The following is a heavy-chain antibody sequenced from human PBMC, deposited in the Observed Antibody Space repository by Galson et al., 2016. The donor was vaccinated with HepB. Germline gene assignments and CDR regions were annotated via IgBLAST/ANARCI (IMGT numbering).Heavy chain of an antibody. J-gene: IGHJ6*02. CDR2: IYYTGRT. CDR1: GGSISSENSY. D-gene: IGHD2-8*01. CDR3: VLARRDNPYAAPRGWYYGMDV. Sequence: TLSLTCTVSGGSISSENSYWSWIRQYPGKGLEWFGFIYYTGRTYYNPSLKSRVTMSVDTSQNQFSLSLSSVTAADTAVYYCVLARRDNPYAAPRGWYYGMDVWGHGTTVTVSS. V-gene: IGHV4-31*03.